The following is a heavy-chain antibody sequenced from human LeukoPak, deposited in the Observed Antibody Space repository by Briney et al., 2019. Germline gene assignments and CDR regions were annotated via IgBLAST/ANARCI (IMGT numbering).Heavy chain of an antibody. CDR2: IHGDGTIT. J-gene: IGHJ4*02. Sequence: GGSLRLSCAASGFTFSSYWMHRVRQVPGKGLVWVSRIHGDGTITNYEDSVKGRFTISRDNARNTLYLLMHSLRAEDTAIYYCARNFVGSITSDFDSWGQGTQVTVSS. D-gene: IGHD1-26*01. V-gene: IGHV3-74*01. CDR3: ARNFVGSITSDFDS. CDR1: GFTFSSYW.